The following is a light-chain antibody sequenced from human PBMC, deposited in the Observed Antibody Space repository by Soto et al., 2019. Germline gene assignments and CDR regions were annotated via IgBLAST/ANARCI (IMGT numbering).Light chain of an antibody. Sequence: EIVMTQAPATLSVSPGERASLSCRASLSVSSNLAWYQQKPGQAPRLLIYGASSRATGIPGRFSGSGSGTEFTLTISSLQSEDFAVYYCQQYNNWPITFGQGTRLEI. J-gene: IGKJ5*01. V-gene: IGKV3-15*01. CDR3: QQYNNWPIT. CDR2: GAS. CDR1: LSVSSN.